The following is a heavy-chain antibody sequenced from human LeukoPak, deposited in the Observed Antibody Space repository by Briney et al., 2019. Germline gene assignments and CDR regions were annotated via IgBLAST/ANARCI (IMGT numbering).Heavy chain of an antibody. Sequence: GGSLRLSCAASGFTFSSYSMNWVRQAPGKGLEWVSSISSSSSYIYYADSVKGRFTISRDNAKNSLYLQMNSLRAEDTALYYCATSARTYIGSSLDYWGQGTLVTVSS. CDR1: GFTFSSYS. CDR2: ISSSSSYI. V-gene: IGHV3-21*01. J-gene: IGHJ4*02. CDR3: ATSARTYIGSSLDY. D-gene: IGHD2-15*01.